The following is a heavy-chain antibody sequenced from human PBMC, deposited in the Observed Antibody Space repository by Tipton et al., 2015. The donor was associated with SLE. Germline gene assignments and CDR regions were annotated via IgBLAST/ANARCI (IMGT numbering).Heavy chain of an antibody. D-gene: IGHD3-10*01. V-gene: IGHV3-9*03. CDR3: ARGVMVQEVTPYLDAFDI. J-gene: IGHJ3*02. CDR2: ISWNSGRI. CDR1: GFTFDDYA. Sequence: SLRLSCAASGFTFDDYAMHWVRQAPGKGLEWVSGISWNSGRIGYADSVKGRFTISRDNAKNSLYLQMNSLRAEDMALYYCARGVMVQEVTPYLDAFDIWGQGTMVTVSS.